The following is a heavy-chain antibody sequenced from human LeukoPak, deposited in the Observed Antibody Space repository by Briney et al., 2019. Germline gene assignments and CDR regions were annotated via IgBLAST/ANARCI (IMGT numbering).Heavy chain of an antibody. D-gene: IGHD3-3*01. J-gene: IGHJ4*02. CDR2: ISTTSSNI. CDR3: SRDGGFWSAYPLDY. CDR1: GYTFTTYN. Sequence: GGSLRLSCAASGYTFTTYNMNWVRQAPGKGLEWVSYISTTSSNIYYADSVEGRFTISRDNAKNLLYLQMDSLRDEDTAVYYCSRDGGFWSAYPLDYWGQGTLVTVSA. V-gene: IGHV3-48*02.